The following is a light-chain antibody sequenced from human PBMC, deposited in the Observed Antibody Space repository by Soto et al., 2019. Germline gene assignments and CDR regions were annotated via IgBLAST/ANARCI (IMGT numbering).Light chain of an antibody. CDR1: QSVSSN. CDR2: DAS. Sequence: EIVMTQSPSTLSVSPGERATLSCRASQSVSSNLAWYQQKPGEAPRLLIYDASTRATGIPARFSGSGSGTEFTLTISRLQSEDFAVYYCQQYNNWPQTFGQGTKVEI. CDR3: QQYNNWPQT. J-gene: IGKJ1*01. V-gene: IGKV3-15*01.